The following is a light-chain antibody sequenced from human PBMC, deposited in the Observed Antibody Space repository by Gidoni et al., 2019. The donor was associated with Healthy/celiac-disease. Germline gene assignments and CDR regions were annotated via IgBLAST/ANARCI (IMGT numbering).Light chain of an antibody. CDR1: QSVSSY. CDR3: QQRSNWPSS. Sequence: DIVLTQSPATLSLSPGERATLSCRASQSVSSYLAWYQQKPGPAPRLLIYDASNGATGLPARFSGSGSGTDFTLTISSLEPEDFAVYCCQQRSNWPSSFGQGTKLEIK. CDR2: DAS. V-gene: IGKV3-11*01. J-gene: IGKJ2*04.